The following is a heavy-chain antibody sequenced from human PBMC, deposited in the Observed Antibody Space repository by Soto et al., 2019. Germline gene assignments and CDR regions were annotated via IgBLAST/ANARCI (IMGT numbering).Heavy chain of an antibody. J-gene: IGHJ4*02. CDR1: GFTFSSYE. CDR3: ARDVDTAMARGY. D-gene: IGHD5-18*01. CDR2: ISSSGSTI. V-gene: IGHV3-48*03. Sequence: GGSLRRSCAASGFTFSSYEMNWVRQAPGKGLEWVSYISSSGSTIYYADSVKGRFTISRDNAKNSLYLQMNSLRAEDTAVYYCARDVDTAMARGYWGQGTLVTVSS.